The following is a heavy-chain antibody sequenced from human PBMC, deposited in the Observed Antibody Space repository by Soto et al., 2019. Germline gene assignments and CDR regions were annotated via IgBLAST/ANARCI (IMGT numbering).Heavy chain of an antibody. CDR3: AKEATDRDGYNYSEYYFDY. J-gene: IGHJ4*02. Sequence: PGGSLRLSCAASGFTFSSYGMHWVRQAPGKGLEWVAVISYDGSNKYYADSVKGRFTISRDNSKNTLYLQMNSLRAEDTAVYYCAKEATDRDGYNYSEYYFDYWGQGTLVTVSS. CDR1: GFTFSSYG. CDR2: ISYDGSNK. V-gene: IGHV3-30*18. D-gene: IGHD5-12*01.